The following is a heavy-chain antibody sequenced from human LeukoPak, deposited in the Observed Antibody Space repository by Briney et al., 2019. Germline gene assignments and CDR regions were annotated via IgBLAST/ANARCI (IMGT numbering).Heavy chain of an antibody. J-gene: IGHJ4*02. D-gene: IGHD4-11*01. Sequence: SETLSLTCAVYGGSSSGYYWSWIRQPPGKGLEWLGEINHSGSTNYNPSLKSRVTISVDTSKNQFSLKLSSVTAADTAVYYCARGRAPGYSKPLSYWGQGTLVTVSS. V-gene: IGHV4-34*01. CDR2: INHSGST. CDR3: ARGRAPGYSKPLSY. CDR1: GGSSSGYY.